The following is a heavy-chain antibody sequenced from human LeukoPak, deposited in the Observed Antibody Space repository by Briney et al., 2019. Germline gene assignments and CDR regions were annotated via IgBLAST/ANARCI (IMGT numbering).Heavy chain of an antibody. Sequence: PSGGSTSYAQKFQGRVTMTRDTSTSTVYMELSSLRSEDTAVYYCARGDDITAGSYYFDCWGQGTLVTVSS. V-gene: IGHV1-46*01. CDR3: ARGDDITAGSYYFDC. D-gene: IGHD6-13*01. J-gene: IGHJ4*02. CDR2: PSGGST.